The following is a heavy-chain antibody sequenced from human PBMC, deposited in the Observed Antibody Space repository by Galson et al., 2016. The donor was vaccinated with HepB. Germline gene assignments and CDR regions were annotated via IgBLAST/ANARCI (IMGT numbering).Heavy chain of an antibody. CDR1: GFTFNSYA. D-gene: IGHD1-26*01. J-gene: IGHJ4*02. CDR2: ISYDGSDK. CDR3: ARDRSGNYALSFLYSFDY. Sequence: SLRLSCAASGFTFNSYAMHWVRQAPGKGLEWVALISYDGSDKYYADSVKDRFTISRDNSKNTLYLQMNSLRTEDTAIYYCARDRSGNYALSFLYSFDYWGQGTLVTVSS. V-gene: IGHV3-30-3*01.